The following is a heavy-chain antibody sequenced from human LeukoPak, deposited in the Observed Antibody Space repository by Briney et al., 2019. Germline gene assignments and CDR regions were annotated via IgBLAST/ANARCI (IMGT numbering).Heavy chain of an antibody. CDR2: IIPIFGTA. D-gene: IGHD2-15*01. CDR1: GYTFTSYG. CDR3: ARDNGVVAARSGYGY. V-gene: IGHV1-69*06. Sequence: SVKVSCKASGYTFTSYGISWVRQAPGQGLEWMGGIIPIFGTANYAQKFQGRVTITADKSTSTAYMELSSLRSEDTAVYYCARDNGVVAARSGYGYWGQGTLVTVSS. J-gene: IGHJ4*02.